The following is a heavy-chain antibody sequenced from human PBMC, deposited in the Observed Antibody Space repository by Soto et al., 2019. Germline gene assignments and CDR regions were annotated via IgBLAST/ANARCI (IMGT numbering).Heavy chain of an antibody. V-gene: IGHV4-34*01. CDR3: ARGRSRGLWFGELSDY. CDR2: INHSGST. J-gene: IGHJ4*02. D-gene: IGHD3-10*01. CDR1: GGSFSGYY. Sequence: SETLSLTCAVYGGSFSGYYWSWIRQPPGKGLEWIGEINHSGSTNYNPSLKSRVTISVDTSKNQFSLKLSSVTAADTTVYYCARGRSRGLWFGELSDYWGQGTLVTVSS.